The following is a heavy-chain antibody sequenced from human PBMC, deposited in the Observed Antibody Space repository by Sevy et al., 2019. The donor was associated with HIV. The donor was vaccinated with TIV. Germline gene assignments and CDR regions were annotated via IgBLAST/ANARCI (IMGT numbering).Heavy chain of an antibody. CDR1: GGSISSYY. J-gene: IGHJ6*02. CDR2: MDYSGST. CDR3: ARAGGSTDWGVDV. V-gene: IGHV4-59*01. D-gene: IGHD6-19*01. Sequence: SETLSLTCTVSGGSISSYYWVWIRQSPGKELEWIGYMDYSGSTQYNPSLKGRVSISVDTSKNQFSLNLTSVTAADTAVYYCARAGGSTDWGVDVWGQGTTVTVSS.